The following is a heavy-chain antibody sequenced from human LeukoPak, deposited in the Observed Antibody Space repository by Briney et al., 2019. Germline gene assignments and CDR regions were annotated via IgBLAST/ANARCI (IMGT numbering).Heavy chain of an antibody. J-gene: IGHJ4*02. D-gene: IGHD2-21*02. CDR3: ARKAYCGGDCYSFDY. CDR2: MYFSGST. CDR1: GGSISGGPYY. Sequence: SETLSLTCTVSGGSISGGPYYWGWIRQPPGKGLEWIGVMYFSGSTHYNPSLKSRVTISLDTSKNQFSLKLSSVTAADTAVYYCARKAYCGGDCYSFDYWGQGTLVTVSS. V-gene: IGHV4-39*07.